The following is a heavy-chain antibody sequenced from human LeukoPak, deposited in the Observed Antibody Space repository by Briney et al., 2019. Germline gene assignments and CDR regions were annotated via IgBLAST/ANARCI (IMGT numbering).Heavy chain of an antibody. D-gene: IGHD6-19*01. J-gene: IGHJ3*02. CDR3: ARCPDSSGWYCDAFDI. CDR2: IYHSGST. V-gene: IGHV4-4*02. CDR1: GGSISSSNW. Sequence: SETLSLTCAVSGGSISSSNWWGWVRQPPGKGLEWIGEIYHSGSTNYNPSLKSRVTISVDKSKNQFSLKLSSVTAADTAVYYCARCPDSSGWYCDAFDIWGQGTMVTVSS.